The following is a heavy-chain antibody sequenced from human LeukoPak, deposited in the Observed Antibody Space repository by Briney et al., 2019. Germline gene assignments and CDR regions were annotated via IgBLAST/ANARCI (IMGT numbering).Heavy chain of an antibody. V-gene: IGHV1-2*02. CDR3: ARAQGYYDSSGYYQPLYFDY. Sequence: ASVKVSCKASGYTYTGYYIHWVRQAPGQGLEWLGWINPNSGGTNYAQKFQGRVTMTRDTSISTAYMELSRLRSDDTAVYYCARAQGYYDSSGYYQPLYFDYWGQGTLVTVSS. CDR1: GYTYTGYY. CDR2: INPNSGGT. J-gene: IGHJ4*02. D-gene: IGHD3-22*01.